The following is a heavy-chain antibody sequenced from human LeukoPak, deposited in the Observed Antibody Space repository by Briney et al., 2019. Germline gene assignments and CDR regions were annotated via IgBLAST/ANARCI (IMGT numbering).Heavy chain of an antibody. V-gene: IGHV3-48*02. CDR2: ISSSSSTI. D-gene: IGHD2-15*01. CDR3: ATLFIVVVVAATPLDAFDI. J-gene: IGHJ3*02. Sequence: PGGSLRLSCAASGFTFSSYSMNWVRQAPGKGLEWVSYISSSSSTIYYADSVKGRFTISRDNAKSSLYLQMNSLRDEDTAVYYCATLFIVVVVAATPLDAFDIWGQGTMVTVSS. CDR1: GFTFSSYS.